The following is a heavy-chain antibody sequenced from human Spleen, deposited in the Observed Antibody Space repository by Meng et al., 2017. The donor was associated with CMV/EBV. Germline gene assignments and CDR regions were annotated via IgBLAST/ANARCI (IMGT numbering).Heavy chain of an antibody. Sequence: ASVKVSCKASGYTFTSYYMHWVRRAPGQGLEWMGIINPSGGSTSYAQKFQGRVTMTRDTSTSTVYMELSSLRSEDTAVYYCARDRIFGVVTGYYYYYGMDVWGQGTTVTVSS. J-gene: IGHJ6*02. CDR1: GYTFTSYY. CDR2: INPSGGST. V-gene: IGHV1-46*01. D-gene: IGHD3-3*02. CDR3: ARDRIFGVVTGYYYYYGMDV.